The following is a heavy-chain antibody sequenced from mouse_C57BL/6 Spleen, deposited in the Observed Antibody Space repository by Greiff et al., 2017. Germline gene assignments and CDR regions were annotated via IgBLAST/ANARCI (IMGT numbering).Heavy chain of an antibody. CDR1: GYTFTSYW. V-gene: IGHV1-69*02. Sequence: VQLQQPGAELVKPGASVKLSCKASGYTFTSYWMHWVKQRPGQGLEWIGEIDPSDSYTNYNQKFKGKATLTVDTSSSTAYMQLSSLTSEDSAVYYCARGREFDYWGQGTTLTVSS. J-gene: IGHJ2*01. CDR2: IDPSDSYT. CDR3: ARGREFDY.